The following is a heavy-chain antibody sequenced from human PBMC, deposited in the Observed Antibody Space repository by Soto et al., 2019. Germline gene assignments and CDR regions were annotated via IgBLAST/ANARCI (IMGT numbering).Heavy chain of an antibody. V-gene: IGHV3-48*02. CDR3: ARDLAP. D-gene: IGHD3-16*01. CDR2: INGASTTT. Sequence: DVQLVGSGGGLVQPGGSLRLSCVASGFPFSSYAMHWVRQAPGKGLEWISYINGASTTTFYADSVKGRFTVSRDNAKNSVYLQLSILRHEDTAFYCCARDLAPWGQGMLVTVSS. CDR1: GFPFSSYA. J-gene: IGHJ5*02.